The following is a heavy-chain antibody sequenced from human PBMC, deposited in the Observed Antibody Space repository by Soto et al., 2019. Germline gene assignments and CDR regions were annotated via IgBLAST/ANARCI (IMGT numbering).Heavy chain of an antibody. CDR3: AKPKLGIRAFDL. CDR2: ISGTDGTT. V-gene: IGHV3-23*01. CDR1: GFTFSGYL. D-gene: IGHD7-27*01. Sequence: PVGSLRLSCEASGFTFSGYLMTWVSQAPGKGLEWVSSISGTDGTTYYADSVKGRFSISRDNSKNTLYLQMNSLSVNDTAVYHCAKPKLGIRAFDLWGQGTMVTVSS. J-gene: IGHJ3*01.